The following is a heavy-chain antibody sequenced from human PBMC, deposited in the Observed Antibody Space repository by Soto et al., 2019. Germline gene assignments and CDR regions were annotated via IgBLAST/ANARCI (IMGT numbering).Heavy chain of an antibody. J-gene: IGHJ6*02. Sequence: QVQLVQSGAEVKKPGSSVKVSCKASGGTFSSYAISWVRQAPGQGLEWMGGIIPIFGTANYAQKFKGRVTNTAYESTSTAYMELSSLRSEDTAVYYCARERGGDYGDYEEIYYDYGMDFWGQGTTVTVSS. D-gene: IGHD4-17*01. CDR3: ARERGGDYGDYEEIYYDYGMDF. CDR1: GGTFSSYA. CDR2: IIPIFGTA. V-gene: IGHV1-69*01.